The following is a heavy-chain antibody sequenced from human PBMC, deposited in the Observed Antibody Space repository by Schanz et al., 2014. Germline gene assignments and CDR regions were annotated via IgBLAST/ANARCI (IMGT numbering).Heavy chain of an antibody. Sequence: EVQLVESGGGWVQPGGSLRLSCAASGFTFSSHWMHWVRQDPGKGLVWVARINSVGSNTDYADSVTGRFTISRDNAKNTLYLKMTTLRAEDAPGYYCTADLWFGAVWGVWWGQGTLVTVSS. V-gene: IGHV3-74*02. CDR2: INSVGSNT. CDR1: GFTFSSHW. D-gene: IGHD3-10*01. J-gene: IGHJ4*02. CDR3: TADLWFGAVWGVW.